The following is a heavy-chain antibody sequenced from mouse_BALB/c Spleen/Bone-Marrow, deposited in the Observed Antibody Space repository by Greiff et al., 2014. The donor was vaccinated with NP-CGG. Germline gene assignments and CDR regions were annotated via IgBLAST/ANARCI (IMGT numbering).Heavy chain of an antibody. CDR2: IDPANGNI. D-gene: IGHD2-4*01. Sequence: VQLKQSGAELVKPGASVKLSCTASGFNIKDIYMHWVKQRPEQGLEWIGRIDPANGNIKYDPKFQGKATITAYTSSNTAYLQLSRLTSEDTSVYYCARYHYGYYFDYWGQGTTLTVSS. CDR3: ARYHYGYYFDY. V-gene: IGHV14-3*02. CDR1: GFNIKDIY. J-gene: IGHJ2*01.